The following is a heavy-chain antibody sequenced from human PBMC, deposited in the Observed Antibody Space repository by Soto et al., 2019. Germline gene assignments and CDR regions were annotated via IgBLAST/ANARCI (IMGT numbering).Heavy chain of an antibody. CDR3: ARQNFGVVPYYYFDY. CDR1: GFTFSSYW. D-gene: IGHD3-3*01. J-gene: IGHJ4*02. V-gene: IGHV3-7*01. CDR2: IKQDGSEK. Sequence: GGSLRLSCAASGFTFSSYWMSWVRQAPGKGLEWVANIKQDGSEKYYVDSVKGRFTISRDSAKNSLYLQMNSLRAEDTAVYYCARQNFGVVPYYYFDYWGQGTLVTVSS.